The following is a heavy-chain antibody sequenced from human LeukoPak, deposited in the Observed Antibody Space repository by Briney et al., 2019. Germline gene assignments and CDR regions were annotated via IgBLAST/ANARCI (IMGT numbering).Heavy chain of an antibody. CDR2: VNLNSGGT. D-gene: IGHD3-10*01. CDR1: GYTFTGYY. V-gene: IGHV1-2*02. CDR3: ARLLLWFGEPDY. Sequence: ASVTVSCKASGYTFTGYYMHWVRQAPGQGLEWMGWVNLNSGGTNYAQKFQGRVAMTRGTSISTAYMELSRLRSDDTAVYYCARLLLWFGEPDYWGKGTLVTVSS. J-gene: IGHJ4*02.